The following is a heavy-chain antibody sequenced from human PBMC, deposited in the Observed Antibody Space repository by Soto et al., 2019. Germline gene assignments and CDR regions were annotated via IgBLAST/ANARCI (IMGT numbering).Heavy chain of an antibody. V-gene: IGHV1-2*02. D-gene: IGHD3-22*01. CDR3: ARAPEFDYYDSSGYSVPYRY. CDR2: INPNSGGT. CDR1: GYTFTGYY. Sequence: GASVKVSCKASGYTFTGYYMHWVRQAPGQGLEWMGWINPNSGGTNYAQKFQGRVTMTRDTSISTAYMELSRLRSDDTAVYYCARAPEFDYYDSSGYSVPYRYWGQGTLVTV. J-gene: IGHJ4*02.